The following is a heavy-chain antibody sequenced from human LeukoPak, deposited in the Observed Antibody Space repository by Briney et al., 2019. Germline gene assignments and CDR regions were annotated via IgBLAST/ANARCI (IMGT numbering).Heavy chain of an antibody. D-gene: IGHD2/OR15-2a*01. J-gene: IGHJ4*02. CDR1: GFTFGSYW. CDR3: AREANTAFDY. V-gene: IGHV3-74*01. Sequence: GGSLRLSCVASGFTFGSYWMHWVRQAPGKGPVWVSRINYDGTSTTYADSVKGRFTVSRDNGKKAVSLQINSLRPDDTAVYYCAREANTAFDYWGQGTLVTVSS. CDR2: INYDGTST.